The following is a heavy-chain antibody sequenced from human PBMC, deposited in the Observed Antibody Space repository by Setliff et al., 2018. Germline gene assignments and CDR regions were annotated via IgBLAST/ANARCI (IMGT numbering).Heavy chain of an antibody. J-gene: IGHJ4*02. D-gene: IGHD1-1*01. Sequence: GGSLRLSCAASGFTFSTYAMNWLRQAPGKGLEWVSYISSSSGLIYYADSVKGRFTISRDEAKNSLYLQMNSLRTEDTAVYYCATDGVQNYNLDYWGQGTLVTVSS. CDR3: ATDGVQNYNLDY. CDR2: ISSSSGLI. V-gene: IGHV3-48*01. CDR1: GFTFSTYA.